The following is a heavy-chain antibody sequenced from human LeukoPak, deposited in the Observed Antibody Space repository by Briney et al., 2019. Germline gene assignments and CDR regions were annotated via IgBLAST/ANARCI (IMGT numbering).Heavy chain of an antibody. CDR3: ARRPAAFDI. J-gene: IGHJ3*02. CDR2: IYYSGST. Sequence: AETLSLTCTVSGGSISSSSYYWGWIRQPPGKGREGIGSIYYSGSTYYNPSLKSRVTISVDTSKNQFSLKLSSVTAADTAVYYCARRPAAFDIWGQGTMVTVSS. V-gene: IGHV4-39*01. CDR1: GGSISSSSYY.